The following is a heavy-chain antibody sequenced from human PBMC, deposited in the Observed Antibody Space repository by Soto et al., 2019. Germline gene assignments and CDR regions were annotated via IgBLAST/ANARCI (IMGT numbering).Heavy chain of an antibody. J-gene: IGHJ5*02. CDR3: AKGSTSVGSSSWFDP. CDR1: GFTFTSYA. V-gene: IGHV3-23*01. D-gene: IGHD6-13*01. CDR2: ISGSGGST. Sequence: PGGSLRLSCAASGFTFTSYAMSWVRQAPGKGLEWVSGISGSGGSTYYADSVKGRFTISRDNSKNTLYLQMNSLRAEDTAVYYCAKGSTSVGSSSWFDPWGQGTLVKVSA.